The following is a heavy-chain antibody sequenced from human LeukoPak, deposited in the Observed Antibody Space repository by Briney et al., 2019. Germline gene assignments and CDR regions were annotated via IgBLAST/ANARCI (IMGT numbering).Heavy chain of an antibody. CDR1: GFTFSSYA. D-gene: IGHD3-3*01. Sequence: GGSLRLSCAASGFTFSSYAMHWVRQAPGKGLEWVAVISYDGSNKYYADSVKGRFTISRDNSKNTLYLQMNSPRAEDTAVYYCARVFRPSLTVFIIRGAFDIWGQGTMVTVSS. CDR3: ARVFRPSLTVFIIRGAFDI. J-gene: IGHJ3*02. V-gene: IGHV3-30-3*01. CDR2: ISYDGSNK.